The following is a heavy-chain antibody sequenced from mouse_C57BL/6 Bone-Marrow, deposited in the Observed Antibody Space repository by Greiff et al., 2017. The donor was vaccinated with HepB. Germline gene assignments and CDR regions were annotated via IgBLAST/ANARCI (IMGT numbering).Heavy chain of an antibody. Sequence: VEPGPSVKISCKASGFTFTDYYMHWVKQSHGKSLEWIGLVYPYNGGTSYNQKFKGKATLTVDTSSSTAYMELNSLTSEDSAVYYFARWVYYGKNYWGQGTTLTVSS. D-gene: IGHD2-1*01. V-gene: IGHV1-36*01. CDR2: VYPYNGGT. CDR3: ARWVYYGKNY. J-gene: IGHJ2*01. CDR1: GFTFTDYY.